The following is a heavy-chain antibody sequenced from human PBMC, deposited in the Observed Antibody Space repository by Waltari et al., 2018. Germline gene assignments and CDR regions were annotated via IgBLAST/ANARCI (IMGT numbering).Heavy chain of an antibody. CDR2: IIPSVGTA. CDR3: AKSMGGVDY. CDR1: GGTFSSYA. V-gene: IGHV1-69*12. D-gene: IGHD3-10*01. Sequence: QVQLVQSGAEVKKPGSSVKVSCKASGGTFSSYAISWVRQAPGKGLEWMGGIIPSVGTANYVQKFQGRGTITADESTSTAYMERSSLRSEDTAVYYCAKSMGGVDYWGQGTLVTVSS. J-gene: IGHJ4*02.